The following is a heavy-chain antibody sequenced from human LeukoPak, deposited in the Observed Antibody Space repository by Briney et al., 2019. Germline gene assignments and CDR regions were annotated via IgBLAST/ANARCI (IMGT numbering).Heavy chain of an antibody. D-gene: IGHD5-18*01. J-gene: IGHJ5*02. V-gene: IGHV3-74*01. CDR3: AAVDVDTAFP. CDR1: GFTFSNYW. Sequence: GGSLRLSCAASGFTFSNYWMHWVRQAPGKGLVWVSRINSDGSTTSYADSVKGRFTISRDNSKNTLDLQMNSLRAEDTAVYYCAAVDVDTAFPWGQGTLVTVSS. CDR2: INSDGSTT.